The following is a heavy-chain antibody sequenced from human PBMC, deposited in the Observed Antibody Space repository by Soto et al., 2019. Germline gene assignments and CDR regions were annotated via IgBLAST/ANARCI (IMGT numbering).Heavy chain of an antibody. J-gene: IGHJ4*02. V-gene: IGHV3-73*01. CDR1: GFTFSGSA. Sequence: EVQLVESGGGLVQPGGSLKLSCAASGFTFSGSAMHRVRQASGKGLEWVGRIRSKANSYATAYAASVKGRFTISRDDSKNTAYLQMNSLKTEDTAVYYCTSGYGGYPVQFWGQGTLVTVSS. D-gene: IGHD5-12*01. CDR3: TSGYGGYPVQF. CDR2: IRSKANSYAT.